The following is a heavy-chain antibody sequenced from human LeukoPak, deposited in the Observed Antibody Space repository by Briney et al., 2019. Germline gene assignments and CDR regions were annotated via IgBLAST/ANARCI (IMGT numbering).Heavy chain of an antibody. CDR1: GYTFTDYY. V-gene: IGHV1-2*02. Sequence: GASVTVSCTASGYTFTDYYIHWVRQAPGQGLEWMGWINPNSGGTNYAQKFRGRVTMTRDTSISTAYMELSRLRSDDTAVYYCARDHCTSNGCYEIYYYGMDVWGQGTTVTVSS. D-gene: IGHD2-2*01. CDR3: ARDHCTSNGCYEIYYYGMDV. J-gene: IGHJ6*02. CDR2: INPNSGGT.